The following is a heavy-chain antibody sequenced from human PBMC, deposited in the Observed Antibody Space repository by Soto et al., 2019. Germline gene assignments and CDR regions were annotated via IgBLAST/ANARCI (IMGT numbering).Heavy chain of an antibody. J-gene: IGHJ3*01. CDR1: RFSSTNNRY. D-gene: IGHD2-15*01. V-gene: IGHV4-4*02. CDR2: FYHSGAT. Sequence: QARWQGSGPGLVRPSGPLSLTSTVPRFSSTNNRYWIWVRQSPGKARGWFGEFYHSGATYYNPSLSGRASISMDKSKNQISLNLTSVTAADTAVYYCARDSRYCTDGGCSIMRDAFDVWGQGTLVTVSS. CDR3: ARDSRYCTDGGCSIMRDAFDV.